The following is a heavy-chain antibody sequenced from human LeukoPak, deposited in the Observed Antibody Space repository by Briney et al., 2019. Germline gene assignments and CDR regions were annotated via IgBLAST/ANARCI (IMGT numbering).Heavy chain of an antibody. Sequence: PGRSLRVSCATSGFTFSYHGIHCVRQAPGKGLEWVAVMWSDGIRKYYTDSVKGRFTVSRDTSKNTQYLEMSSLRVEDTAVYYCTRDADTSGHYDIFDIWGQGTMVTVSS. D-gene: IGHD6-19*01. J-gene: IGHJ3*02. CDR2: MWSDGIRK. V-gene: IGHV3-33*01. CDR1: GFTFSYHG. CDR3: TRDADTSGHYDIFDI.